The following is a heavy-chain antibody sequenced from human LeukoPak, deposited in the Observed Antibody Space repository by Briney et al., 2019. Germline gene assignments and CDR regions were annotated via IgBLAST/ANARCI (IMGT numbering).Heavy chain of an antibody. V-gene: IGHV1-69*05. J-gene: IGHJ3*02. CDR2: IIPIFGTA. D-gene: IGHD2-15*01. CDR3: AREGVRRGSNIVVVVAARPGAFDI. CDR1: AGTFSSYA. Sequence: SVKVSCKASAGTFSSYAISWVRQAPGQGLEWMGRIIPIFGTANYAQKFQGRVTITTDESTSTAYMELSSLRSEDTAVYYCAREGVRRGSNIVVVVAARPGAFDIWGQGTMVTVSS.